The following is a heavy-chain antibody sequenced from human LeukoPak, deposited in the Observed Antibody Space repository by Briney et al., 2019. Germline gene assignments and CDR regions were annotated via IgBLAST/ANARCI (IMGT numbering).Heavy chain of an antibody. Sequence: PGGSLRLSCVASGFSFSTNAMHWVRQAPGKGLEHIAAISYKGDSTYYIDSVHGRFTISRDNSKNTLYLQMGSLRADDMAVYFCAKRAHTAYFDPWGQGTLVTVSS. CDR3: AKRAHTAYFDP. CDR2: ISYKGDST. V-gene: IGHV3-64*02. J-gene: IGHJ4*02. CDR1: GFSFSTNA.